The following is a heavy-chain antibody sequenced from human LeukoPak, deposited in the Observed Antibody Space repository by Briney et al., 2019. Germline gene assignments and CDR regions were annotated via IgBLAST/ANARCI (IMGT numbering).Heavy chain of an antibody. CDR3: ARDYDFGSGSESLGALDI. V-gene: IGHV3-33*08. CDR1: EVTVTKYL. CDR2: IRYDGTNK. J-gene: IGHJ3*02. D-gene: IGHD3-10*01. Sequence: PGGSLRLSCVASEVTVTKYLVHWVRQAPGKGLEWVAFIRYDGTNKYYADTVKGRFTISRDNSKSTHYLQLNSLRAEDTAVYHCARDYDFGSGSESLGALDIWGQGTMVTVSS.